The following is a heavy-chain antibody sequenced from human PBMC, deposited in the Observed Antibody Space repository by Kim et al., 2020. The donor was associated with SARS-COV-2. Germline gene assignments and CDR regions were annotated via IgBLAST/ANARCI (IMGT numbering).Heavy chain of an antibody. CDR3: ARVFWRGYRYLDF. V-gene: IGHV7-4-1*02. D-gene: IGHD3-3*01. J-gene: IGHJ4*02. Sequence: YDQGFTGRFVFSLDTSVSTAYLQISSLEAEDTALYYCARVFWRGYRYLDFWGQGTLVTVSS.